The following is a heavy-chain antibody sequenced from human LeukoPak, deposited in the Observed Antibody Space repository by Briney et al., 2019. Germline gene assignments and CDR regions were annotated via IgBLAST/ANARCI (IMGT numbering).Heavy chain of an antibody. V-gene: IGHV4-4*07. D-gene: IGHD6-19*01. CDR3: ARGGSGWNKNYYYYYMDV. Sequence: SETLSLTCTVSGGSISSYYWSWIRQPAGKGLEWIGRIYTSGSTNYNPSLKSRVTMSVDTSKNQFSLKLSSVTAADTAVYYCARGGSGWNKNYYYYYMDVWGKGTTVTISS. CDR1: GGSISSYY. J-gene: IGHJ6*03. CDR2: IYTSGST.